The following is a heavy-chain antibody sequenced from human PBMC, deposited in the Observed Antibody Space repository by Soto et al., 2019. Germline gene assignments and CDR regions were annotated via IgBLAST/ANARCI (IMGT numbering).Heavy chain of an antibody. CDR1: GGSISSSNW. Sequence: TSETLSLTCAVSGGSISSSNWCSWVRQPPGKGLEWIGEIYHSGNTNYNPSLKSRVTISVDKSKNKFFLKLSSVTAEDTAVYYCAKGYVEGSSWYVSWFDPWGQGTLVTVSS. V-gene: IGHV4-4*02. CDR3: AKGYVEGSSWYVSWFDP. J-gene: IGHJ5*02. D-gene: IGHD6-13*01. CDR2: IYHSGNT.